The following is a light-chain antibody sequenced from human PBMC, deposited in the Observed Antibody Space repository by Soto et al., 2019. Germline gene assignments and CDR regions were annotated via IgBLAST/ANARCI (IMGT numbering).Light chain of an antibody. Sequence: DIQMTKSPSSLSSSVGDRVTITCQAIQDITNSFNWYPQKPGKAPQLLIYDASNLETGVPSTFSGSGSGTDFTFNISSLQPEDIATYYCQHYDNLPPLTFGGGTKVEIK. CDR1: QDITNS. J-gene: IGKJ4*01. CDR3: QHYDNLPPLT. CDR2: DAS. V-gene: IGKV1-33*01.